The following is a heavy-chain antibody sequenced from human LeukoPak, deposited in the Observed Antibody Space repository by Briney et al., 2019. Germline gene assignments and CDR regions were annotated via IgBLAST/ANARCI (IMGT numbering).Heavy chain of an antibody. Sequence: GASVKVSCKASGYTFTSYGISWVRQAPGQGLEWMGWISAYNGNTKYVQKLQGRVTVTTDTSTSTAYMELRSLRSDDTAVYYCARATLVRGVIRSYFDYWGQGTLVTVSS. CDR1: GYTFTSYG. CDR2: ISAYNGNT. CDR3: ARATLVRGVIRSYFDY. J-gene: IGHJ4*02. V-gene: IGHV1-18*01. D-gene: IGHD3-10*01.